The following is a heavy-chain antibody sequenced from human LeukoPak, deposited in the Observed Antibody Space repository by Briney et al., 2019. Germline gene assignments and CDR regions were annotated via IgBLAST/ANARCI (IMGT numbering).Heavy chain of an antibody. V-gene: IGHV3-30-3*01. D-gene: IGHD3-10*01. Sequence: GGSLRLSCAASGFTFSNYAMHWVRQAPGKGLEWVAVISNDGSNKYYADSVKGRFTISRDNSKNTLYLQMNSLRAEDTAVYYCAREWFGELWTFDYWGQGTLVTVSS. CDR3: AREWFGELWTFDY. J-gene: IGHJ4*02. CDR2: ISNDGSNK. CDR1: GFTFSNYA.